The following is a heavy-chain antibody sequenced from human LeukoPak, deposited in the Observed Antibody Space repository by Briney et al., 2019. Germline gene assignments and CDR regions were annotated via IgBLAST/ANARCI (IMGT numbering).Heavy chain of an antibody. D-gene: IGHD2-21*01. V-gene: IGHV3-53*04. Sequence: GGSLRLSCAASGFTVSSNYMSWVRQAPGKGLEWVSVIYSGGSTYYADSVKGRFTISRHNSKNTLCLQMNSLRAEDTAVYYCAGAGGETPFDYWGQGTLVTVSS. CDR3: AGAGGETPFDY. CDR1: GFTVSSNY. J-gene: IGHJ4*02. CDR2: IYSGGST.